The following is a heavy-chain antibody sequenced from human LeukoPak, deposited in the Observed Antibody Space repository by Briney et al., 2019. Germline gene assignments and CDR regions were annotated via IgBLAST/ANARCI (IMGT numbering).Heavy chain of an antibody. CDR3: AKDNRRHYTSGPNPDSLH. CDR2: ISWNSGSI. Sequence: GGSLRLSCAASGFTFSSYGMHWVRQPPGKGLEWVSGISWNSGSIDYADSVKGRFTISRDNAKNSLYLQMNSLRVEDTAFYYCAKDNRRHYTSGPNPDSLHWGQGALVTVSS. V-gene: IGHV3-9*01. D-gene: IGHD6-19*01. J-gene: IGHJ4*02. CDR1: GFTFSSYG.